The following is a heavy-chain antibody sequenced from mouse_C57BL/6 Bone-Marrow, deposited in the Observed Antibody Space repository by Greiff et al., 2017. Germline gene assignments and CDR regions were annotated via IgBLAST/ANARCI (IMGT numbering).Heavy chain of an antibody. CDR2: INPSSGYT. CDR1: GYTFTSYT. D-gene: IGHD2-5*01. J-gene: IGHJ2*01. Sequence: VKLQESGAELARPGASVKMSCKASGYTFTSYTMHWVKQRPGQGLEWIGYINPSSGYTKYNQKFKDKATLTADKSSSTAYMQLSSLTSEDSAVYYCARSYSNYEDFDYWGQGTTLTVSS. V-gene: IGHV1-4*01. CDR3: ARSYSNYEDFDY.